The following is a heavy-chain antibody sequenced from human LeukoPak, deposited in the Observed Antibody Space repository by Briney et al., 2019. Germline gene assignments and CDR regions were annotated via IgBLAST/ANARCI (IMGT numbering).Heavy chain of an antibody. V-gene: IGHV4-34*01. Sequence: PSETLSLTCAVYGGSFSGYYWSWIRQPPGKGLEWIGEINHSGSTNYSPSLKSRVTISVDTSKNQFSLKLSSVTAADTAVYYCARRGGYSYGYRFDYWGQGTLVTVSS. CDR1: GGSFSGYY. CDR3: ARRGGYSYGYRFDY. CDR2: INHSGST. J-gene: IGHJ4*02. D-gene: IGHD5-18*01.